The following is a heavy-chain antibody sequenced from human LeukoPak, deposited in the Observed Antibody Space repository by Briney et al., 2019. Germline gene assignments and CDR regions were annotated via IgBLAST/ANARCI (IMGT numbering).Heavy chain of an antibody. CDR2: IIPIFGTA. Sequence: GASVKVSCKASGGTFSSYAISWVRQAPGQGLEWMGGIIPIFGTANYAQKFQGRVTMTEDTSTHTAYMELSSLRSEDTAVYYCAIVINHDILTGSYPYDYWGQGTLVTVSS. V-gene: IGHV1-69*06. D-gene: IGHD3-9*01. CDR1: GGTFSSYA. J-gene: IGHJ4*02. CDR3: AIVINHDILTGSYPYDY.